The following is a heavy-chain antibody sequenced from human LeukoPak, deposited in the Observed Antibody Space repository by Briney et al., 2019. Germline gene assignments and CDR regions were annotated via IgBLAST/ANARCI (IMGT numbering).Heavy chain of an antibody. CDR1: GGSISSGGYS. V-gene: IGHV4-30-2*01. D-gene: IGHD3-10*01. CDR3: ATSGRGSGSEIAFDI. Sequence: PSQTLSLTCAVSGGSISSGGYSWSWIRQPPGKGLEWIGYIYHSGSTYYNPSLKSRVTISVDRSKNQFSLKLSSVTAADTAVYYCATSGRGSGSEIAFDIWGQGTMVTVSS. CDR2: IYHSGST. J-gene: IGHJ3*02.